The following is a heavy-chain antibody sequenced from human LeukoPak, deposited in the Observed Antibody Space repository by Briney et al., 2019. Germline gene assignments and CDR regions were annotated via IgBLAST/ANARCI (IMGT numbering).Heavy chain of an antibody. D-gene: IGHD2-2*01. CDR3: ARGPTYCSSTSCYPLWVDY. CDR1: GYTFTSYA. Sequence: ASVKVSCKASGYTFTSYAMNWVRQAPGQELEWMGWINTNTGNPTYAQGFTGRFVFSFDTSVSTAYLQISSLKAEDTAVYYCARGPTYCSSTSCYPLWVDYWGQGTLVTVSS. V-gene: IGHV7-4-1*02. J-gene: IGHJ4*02. CDR2: INTNTGNP.